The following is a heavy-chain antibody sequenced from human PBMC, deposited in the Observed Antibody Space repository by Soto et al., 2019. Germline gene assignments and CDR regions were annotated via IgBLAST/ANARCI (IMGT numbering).Heavy chain of an antibody. CDR2: ISYDGSNK. J-gene: IGHJ4*02. Sequence: ESGGGVVQPGRSLRLSCAASGFTFSSYAMHWVRQAPGKGLEWVAVISYDGSNKYYADSVKGRFTISRDNSKNTLYLQMNSLRAEDTAVYYCASQHSIAARYGVDYWGQGTLVTVSS. V-gene: IGHV3-30-3*01. D-gene: IGHD6-6*01. CDR1: GFTFSSYA. CDR3: ASQHSIAARYGVDY.